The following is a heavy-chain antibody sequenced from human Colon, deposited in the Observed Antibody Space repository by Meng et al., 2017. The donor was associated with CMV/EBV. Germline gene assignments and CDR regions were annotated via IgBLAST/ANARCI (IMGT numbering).Heavy chain of an antibody. J-gene: IGHJ4*02. CDR2: ISSISSTI. Sequence: GESLKISCTASGFTFSNYYMSWIRQAPGRGPELVAYISSISSTIYYADSVKGRFTISRDNAGSSVHLQMNTLGAEDTGVYYCARDGPADPISYWGQGTPVTVSS. CDR1: GFTFSNYY. CDR3: ARDGPADPISY. D-gene: IGHD2-2*01. V-gene: IGHV3-11*01.